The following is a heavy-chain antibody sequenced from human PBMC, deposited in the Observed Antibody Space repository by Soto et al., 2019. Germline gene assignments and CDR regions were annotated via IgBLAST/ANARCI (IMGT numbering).Heavy chain of an antibody. CDR3: AKESSSGRYYYFGFDV. Sequence: QVHLQESGPGLVKPSGTLSLTCAVSGASISSNNWWSWVRQSPETGLEWIGEIYHSESINYNPSLKSRVTRSVDNSKNQFSLRLTSVTAADTAVYYCAKESSSGRYYYFGFDVWGQGTTVTVSS. CDR1: GASISSNNW. J-gene: IGHJ6*02. D-gene: IGHD6-13*01. V-gene: IGHV4-4*02. CDR2: IYHSESI.